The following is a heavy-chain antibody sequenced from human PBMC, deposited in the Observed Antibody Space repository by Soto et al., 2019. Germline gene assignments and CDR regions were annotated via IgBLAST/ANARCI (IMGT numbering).Heavy chain of an antibody. CDR1: GGSISSYY. V-gene: IGHV4-59*01. Sequence: SETLSLTCTVSGGSISSYYWSWIRQPPGKGLEWIGYIYYSGSTNYNPSLKSRVTISVDTSKNQFSLKLSSVTAADTAVYYCARGQNFDWSYSFDYWGQGTLVTVYS. CDR2: IYYSGST. J-gene: IGHJ4*02. CDR3: ARGQNFDWSYSFDY. D-gene: IGHD3-9*01.